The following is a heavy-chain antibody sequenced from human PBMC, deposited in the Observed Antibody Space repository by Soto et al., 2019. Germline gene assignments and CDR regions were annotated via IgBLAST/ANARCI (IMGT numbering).Heavy chain of an antibody. Sequence: QVQLVQSGAEEKKPGASVKVSCKASGYTFTGYAMHWVRQDPGQRLEWMGWINAGNGNTKYSQKLQGRVTITSDTSASTAYMELSSLRSEDTAVYYCARAVAVAADFDYWGQGSLVTVSS. V-gene: IGHV1-3*05. CDR1: GYTFTGYA. CDR2: INAGNGNT. J-gene: IGHJ4*02. CDR3: ARAVAVAADFDY. D-gene: IGHD6-19*01.